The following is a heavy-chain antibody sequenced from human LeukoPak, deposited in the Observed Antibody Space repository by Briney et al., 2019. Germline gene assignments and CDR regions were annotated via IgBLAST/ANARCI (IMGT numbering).Heavy chain of an antibody. CDR1: GGSISSGGYY. CDR3: ARGSFVTAPFDY. CDR2: IYYSGST. Sequence: SQTLSLTCTVSGGSISSGGYYWSWIRQHPGKGLEWIGYIYYSGSTYYNPSFKSRVTISVDTSKNQFSLKLSSVTAADTAVYYCARGSFVTAPFDYWGQGTLVTVSS. D-gene: IGHD1-20*01. J-gene: IGHJ4*02. V-gene: IGHV4-31*03.